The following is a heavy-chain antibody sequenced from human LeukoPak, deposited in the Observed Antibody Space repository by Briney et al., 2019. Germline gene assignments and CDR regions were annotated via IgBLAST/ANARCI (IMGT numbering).Heavy chain of an antibody. J-gene: IGHJ4*02. V-gene: IGHV3-11*04. Sequence: GGSLRLSCAVSGVGFNEYYMSWIRQAPGKGLEWISYIGGTGGGNAIYYADSVKGRFTISRDNAKNSLYLQMNSLRAEDTAVYYCARDGSGSGFDYWGQGTLVTVSS. CDR3: ARDGSGSGFDY. CDR1: GVGFNEYY. D-gene: IGHD3-10*01. CDR2: IGGTGGGNAI.